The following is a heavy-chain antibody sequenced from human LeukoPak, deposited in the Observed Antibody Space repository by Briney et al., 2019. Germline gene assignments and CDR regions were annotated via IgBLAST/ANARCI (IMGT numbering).Heavy chain of an antibody. D-gene: IGHD3-16*01. V-gene: IGHV3-23*01. CDR3: ATYVWARHFDY. Sequence: GGSLRLSCAASGFTFSSYGMSWVRQAPGKGVEWVSAISGSGGSTYYADSVKGRFTISRDNSKNTLYLQMNSLRAEDTAVYYCATYVWARHFDYWGQGILVTVSS. CDR1: GFTFSSYG. J-gene: IGHJ4*02. CDR2: ISGSGGST.